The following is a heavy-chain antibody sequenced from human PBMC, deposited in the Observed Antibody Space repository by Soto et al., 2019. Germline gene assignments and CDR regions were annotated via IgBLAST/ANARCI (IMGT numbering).Heavy chain of an antibody. CDR2: ISSNGGST. CDR1: GFTFSSYA. CDR3: VKDLGWWVNDPPGSMDV. J-gene: IGHJ6*02. Sequence: GGSLRLSCSASGFTFSSYAMHWVRQAPGKGLEYVSAISSNGGSTYYADSVKGRFTISRDNSKNTLYLQMSSMRAEDTAVYYCVKDLGWWVNDPPGSMDVWGQGTTVTVSS. V-gene: IGHV3-64D*08. D-gene: IGHD2-15*01.